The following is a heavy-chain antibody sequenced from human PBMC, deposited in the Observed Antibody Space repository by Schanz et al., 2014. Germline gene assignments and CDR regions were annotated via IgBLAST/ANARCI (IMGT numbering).Heavy chain of an antibody. V-gene: IGHV3-30*04. CDR2: TSYDGSQK. J-gene: IGHJ4*02. D-gene: IGHD3-10*01. CDR3: AREGERKGMLPYYFDY. CDR1: GFTFNGHA. Sequence: QVQLVESGGGVVQPGGSLRLSCESSGFTFNGHAMHWVRQAPGKGLEWVAVTSYDGSQKYYTDSVKGRFTVSRDNSKNTLYLQLNSLRAEDTAVYYCAREGERKGMLPYYFDYWGQGALVTVSS.